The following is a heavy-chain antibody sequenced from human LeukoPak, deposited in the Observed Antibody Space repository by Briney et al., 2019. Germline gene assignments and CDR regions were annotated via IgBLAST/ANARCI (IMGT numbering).Heavy chain of an antibody. D-gene: IGHD1-26*01. CDR3: ARGRGWAYYYYGMDV. Sequence: SETLSLTCAVYGGSFSGYYWSWIRQPPGKGLEWIGEINRSGSTNYNPSLKSRVTISVDTSKNQFSLKLSSVTAADTAVYYCARGRGWAYYYYGMDVWGQGTTVTVSS. CDR2: INRSGST. V-gene: IGHV4-34*01. J-gene: IGHJ6*02. CDR1: GGSFSGYY.